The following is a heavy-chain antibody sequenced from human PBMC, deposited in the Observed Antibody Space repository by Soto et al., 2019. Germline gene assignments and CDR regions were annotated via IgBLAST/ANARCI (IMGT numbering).Heavy chain of an antibody. CDR3: AKDIGVGAAGLKSVLDY. J-gene: IGHJ4*02. V-gene: IGHV3-23*01. Sequence: QTTGKGLEWVSAISGSGGSTHYADSVKGRLTISRDNSKNTLYLQMNSLRAEDTAVYYCAKDIGVGAAGLKSVLDYWGQGTPVTVSS. D-gene: IGHD6-13*01. CDR2: ISGSGGST.